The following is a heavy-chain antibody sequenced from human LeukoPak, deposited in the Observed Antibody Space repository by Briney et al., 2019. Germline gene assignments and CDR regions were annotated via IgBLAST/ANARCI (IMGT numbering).Heavy chain of an antibody. CDR1: GGTFSTYA. CDR2: IIPIFGTA. Sequence: SVKVSCKASGGTFSTYAISWVRQAPGQGLEWMGGIIPIFGTANYAQKFQGRVTITTDESTSTAYMELSSLRSEDTAVYYCTRDRSRSDYYDSSGQRKAFDIWGQGTMVTVSS. J-gene: IGHJ3*02. CDR3: TRDRSRSDYYDSSGQRKAFDI. D-gene: IGHD3-22*01. V-gene: IGHV1-69*05.